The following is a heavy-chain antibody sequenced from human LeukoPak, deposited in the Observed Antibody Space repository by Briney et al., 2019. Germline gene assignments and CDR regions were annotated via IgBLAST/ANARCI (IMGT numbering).Heavy chain of an antibody. CDR3: TRDYITMVRGVRNYYYYYGMDV. V-gene: IGHV3-49*03. Sequence: GSLRLSCTASGFTFGDYAMSWFRQAPGKGLEWVGFIRSKAYGGTTEYAASVKGRFTISRDDSKSIAYLQMNSLKTEHTAVYYCTRDYITMVRGVRNYYYYYGMDVWGQGTTVTVSS. J-gene: IGHJ6*02. CDR2: IRSKAYGGTT. CDR1: GFTFGDYA. D-gene: IGHD3-10*01.